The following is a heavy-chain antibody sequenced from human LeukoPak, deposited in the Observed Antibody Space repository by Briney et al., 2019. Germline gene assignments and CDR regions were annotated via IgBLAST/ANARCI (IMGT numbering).Heavy chain of an antibody. J-gene: IGHJ4*02. CDR1: GGTLGSYA. D-gene: IGHD3-22*01. Sequence: SVKVSCKASGGTLGSYALNWVRQAPGQGLEWIGRIIPIFAIVNYAQNFQGRVTITADKSTNTAYMELSSLRFEDTAFYYCARADSSGYSLDENFDYWGQGTLVTVSS. V-gene: IGHV1-69*04. CDR3: ARADSSGYSLDENFDY. CDR2: IIPIFAIV.